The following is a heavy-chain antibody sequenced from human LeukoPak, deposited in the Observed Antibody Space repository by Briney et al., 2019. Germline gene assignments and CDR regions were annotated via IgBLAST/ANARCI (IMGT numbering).Heavy chain of an antibody. CDR1: GGTFSSYT. J-gene: IGHJ4*02. V-gene: IGHV1-69*13. CDR3: ARGIVVVPAAIVSYFDY. CDR2: IIPIFGTA. D-gene: IGHD2-2*02. Sequence: SVKVSCKASGGTFSSYTISWVRQAPGQGLEWMGGIIPIFGTANYAQKFQGRVTITADESTSTAYMELSSLRSEDTAVYYCARGIVVVPAAIVSYFDYWGQGTLVTVSS.